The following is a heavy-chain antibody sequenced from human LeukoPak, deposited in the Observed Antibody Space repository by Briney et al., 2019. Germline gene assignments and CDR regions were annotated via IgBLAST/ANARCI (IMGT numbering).Heavy chain of an antibody. CDR1: GFTFSSYG. V-gene: IGHV3-30*18. D-gene: IGHD2-2*01. CDR3: AKERIVVVPAALDY. CDR2: IPYDGSNK. J-gene: IGHJ4*02. Sequence: GGSLRLSCAASGFTFSSYGMHWVRQAPGKGLEWVAVIPYDGSNKYYADSVKGRFTISRDNSKNTLYLQMNSLGAEDTAVYYCAKERIVVVPAALDYWGQGTLVTVSS.